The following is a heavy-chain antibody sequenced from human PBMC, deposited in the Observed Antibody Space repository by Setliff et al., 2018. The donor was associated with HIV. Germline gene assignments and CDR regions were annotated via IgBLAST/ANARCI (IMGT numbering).Heavy chain of an antibody. CDR2: ISIGSGGAI. V-gene: IGHV3-48*03. D-gene: IGHD3-3*01. CDR3: ARDYLYYNLYNGSPVYGMDV. J-gene: IGHJ6*02. Sequence: PGGSLRLSCAASGFTFRNYKFNWVRQAPGRGLEWVSSISIGSGGAIDYADSVRGRFTISRDNSKNSLYLQMNSLRVEDTAVYYCARDYLYYNLYNGSPVYGMDVWGQGTTVTVSS. CDR1: GFTFRNYK.